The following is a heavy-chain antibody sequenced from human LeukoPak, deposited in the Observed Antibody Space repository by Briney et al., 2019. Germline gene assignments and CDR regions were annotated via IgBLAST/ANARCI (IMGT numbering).Heavy chain of an antibody. Sequence: SGTLSLNCAVSGGSISSSTWWTWVRQPPGKGLEWIGEIFHSGSTNYNPSLKSRVRMSVDTSKSDFSLQLTSVTAADTAVYYCASGGQVSRYLEYWGQGTLVTVSS. V-gene: IGHV4-4*02. J-gene: IGHJ4*02. CDR1: GGSISSSTW. D-gene: IGHD3-3*01. CDR3: ASGGQVSRYLEY. CDR2: IFHSGST.